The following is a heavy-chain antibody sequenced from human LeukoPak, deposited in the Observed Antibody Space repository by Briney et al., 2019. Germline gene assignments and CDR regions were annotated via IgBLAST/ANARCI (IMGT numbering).Heavy chain of an antibody. V-gene: IGHV4-38-2*01. J-gene: IGHJ6*03. Sequence: TSETLSLTCAVSGYSINSGYYWGWIRQPPGKGLEWIGSIYHSGSTYYNPSLKSRVTISVDTSKNQFSLKLSSVTAADTAVYYCATKTAAGNYYYYYMDVWGKGTTVTVSS. CDR3: ATKTAAGNYYYYYMDV. D-gene: IGHD6-13*01. CDR1: GYSINSGYY. CDR2: IYHSGST.